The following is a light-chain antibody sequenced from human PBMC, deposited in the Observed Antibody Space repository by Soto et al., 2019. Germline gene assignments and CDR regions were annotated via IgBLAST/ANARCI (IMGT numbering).Light chain of an antibody. Sequence: QSVLTQPASVSGSPGQSITISCTGTSSDVGSYNLVSWYQQHPGTAPKLMVYEGSKRPSGVSNRFSGSKSGNTASLTISGLQAEDEADYSCCSYAGSSTFYVFGTGTKVTVL. CDR2: EGS. J-gene: IGLJ1*01. V-gene: IGLV2-23*01. CDR3: CSYAGSSTFYV. CDR1: SSDVGSYNL.